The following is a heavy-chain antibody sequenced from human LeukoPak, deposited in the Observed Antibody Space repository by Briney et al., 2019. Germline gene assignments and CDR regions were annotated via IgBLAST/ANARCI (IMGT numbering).Heavy chain of an antibody. D-gene: IGHD4-11*01. Sequence: ASVKVSCKASGYTFTSYGISWVRQAPGQGLEWMGWISAYNGNTNYAQKLQGRVTMTTDPSTSTAYMELRSLRSDDTAVYYCARQTMTTVTNNWFDPWGQGTLVTVSS. CDR2: ISAYNGNT. V-gene: IGHV1-18*01. CDR1: GYTFTSYG. CDR3: ARQTMTTVTNNWFDP. J-gene: IGHJ5*02.